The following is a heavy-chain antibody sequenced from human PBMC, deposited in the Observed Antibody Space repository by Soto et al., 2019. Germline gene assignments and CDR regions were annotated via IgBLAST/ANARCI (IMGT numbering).Heavy chain of an antibody. CDR2: IYYSGST. Sequence: SETLSLTCTVSGGSISSYYWSWIRQPPGKGLEWIGYIYYSGSTNYNPSLKSRVTISVDTSKNQFSLKLSSVTAADTAVYYCARKIAAAGTDWFDPWGQGTLVTVSS. J-gene: IGHJ5*02. D-gene: IGHD6-13*01. CDR1: GGSISSYY. V-gene: IGHV4-59*01. CDR3: ARKIAAAGTDWFDP.